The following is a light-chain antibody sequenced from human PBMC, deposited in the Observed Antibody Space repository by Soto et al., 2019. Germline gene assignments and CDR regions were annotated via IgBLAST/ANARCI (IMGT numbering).Light chain of an antibody. CDR1: QSVSNSY. V-gene: IGKV3-20*01. CDR3: QQYGTTRIT. J-gene: IGKJ5*01. Sequence: EIVLTQSLGTLSLSQGERATLSCRASQSVSNSYLAWYQQKPGQAPRLLMYGASNRATGIPDRFSGSGSETDFTLTISRLEPEDFAVYYCQQYGTTRITFGQGTRLEVK. CDR2: GAS.